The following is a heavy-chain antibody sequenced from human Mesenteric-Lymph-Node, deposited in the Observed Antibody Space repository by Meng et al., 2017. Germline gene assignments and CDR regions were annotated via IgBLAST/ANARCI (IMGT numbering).Heavy chain of an antibody. V-gene: IGHV3-NL1*01. CDR2: MYSGGST. CDR3: VREDRHHLVPFYYGLDV. J-gene: IGHJ6*02. Sequence: GESLKISCAASGFTFSSYGMHWVRQAPGKGLEWVSAMYSGGSTYYADSVKGRFVSSRDNSENTLFLQMNSLRAEDAAVYYCVREDRHHLVPFYYGLDVWGQGTTVTVSS. CDR1: GFTFSSYG. D-gene: IGHD1-14*01.